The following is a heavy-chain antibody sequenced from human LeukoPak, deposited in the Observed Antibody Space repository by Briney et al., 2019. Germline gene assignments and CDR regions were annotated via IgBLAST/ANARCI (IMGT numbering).Heavy chain of an antibody. CDR2: INLDGSEK. J-gene: IGHJ4*02. CDR3: ASSKGFDY. CDR1: GFTFNSYW. Sequence: GGSLRLSCAASGFTFNSYWMNWVRQAPGKGLEWVANINLDGSEKYYVDSVKDRFTISRDNAKNSLYLQMNSLRAEDTAVYYCASSKGFDYWGQGTLVTVSS. V-gene: IGHV3-7*02.